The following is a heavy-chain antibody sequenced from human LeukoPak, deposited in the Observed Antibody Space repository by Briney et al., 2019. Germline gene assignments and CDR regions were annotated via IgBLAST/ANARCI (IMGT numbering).Heavy chain of an antibody. CDR2: MNPNSGNT. D-gene: IGHD6-13*01. CDR3: ARVIAAAGSNWFDT. Sequence: ASVKVSCKASGYTFTNYDINWVRRATGQGPEWMGWMNPNSGNTGYAQKFQGRVTMTRDTSITTAYMEVSSLRSEDTAVYYCARVIAAAGSNWFDTWGQGTRVTVSS. CDR1: GYTFTNYD. V-gene: IGHV1-8*01. J-gene: IGHJ5*02.